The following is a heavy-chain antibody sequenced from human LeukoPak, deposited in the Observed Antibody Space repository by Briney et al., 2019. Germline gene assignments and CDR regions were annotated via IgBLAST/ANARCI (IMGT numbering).Heavy chain of an antibody. CDR3: ARDYAPTTSYSSSWYYYYYGMDV. D-gene: IGHD6-13*01. CDR1: GYTFTSYD. CDR2: MNPNSGNT. Sequence: ASVKVSCKASGYTFTSYDINWVRQATGQGLEWMGWMNPNSGNTGYAQKFQGRVTMTRNTSISTAYMELSSLRSEDTAVYYCARDYAPTTSYSSSWYYYYYGMDVWGQGTTVTVSS. V-gene: IGHV1-8*01. J-gene: IGHJ6*02.